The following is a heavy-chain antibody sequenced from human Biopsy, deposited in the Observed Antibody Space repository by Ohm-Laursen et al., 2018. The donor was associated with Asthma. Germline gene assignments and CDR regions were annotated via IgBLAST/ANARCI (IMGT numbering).Heavy chain of an antibody. V-gene: IGHV3-9*01. Sequence: SLRLSCSASGFIFDGYIIHWVRQAPGKGLEWVSHITRDSATTVYADSVKGRFTVSRDNAKNSVYLQMNSLRVEDTAMYYCAKDLYGSGSYILIAWGQGTLVTVSS. CDR3: AKDLYGSGSYILIA. D-gene: IGHD3-10*01. J-gene: IGHJ4*02. CDR1: GFIFDGYI. CDR2: ITRDSATT.